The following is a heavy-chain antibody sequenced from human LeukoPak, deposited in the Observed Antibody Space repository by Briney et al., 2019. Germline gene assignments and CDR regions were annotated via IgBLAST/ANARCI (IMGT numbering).Heavy chain of an antibody. Sequence: SETLSLTCTVSGASISSYYWSWIRQPAGKGLEWIGRIYISGTTNYSPSLKSRVAMSVDTSMNQFSLKLSSVSAADTAVYYCARSGSSYYSPNFDYWGQGTLVTVSS. CDR1: GASISSYY. V-gene: IGHV4-4*07. J-gene: IGHJ4*02. CDR3: ARSGSSYYSPNFDY. D-gene: IGHD1-26*01. CDR2: IYISGTT.